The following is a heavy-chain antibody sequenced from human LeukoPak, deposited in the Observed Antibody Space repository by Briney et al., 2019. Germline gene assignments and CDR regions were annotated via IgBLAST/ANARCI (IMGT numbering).Heavy chain of an antibody. CDR1: GYTFTSYY. Sequence: ASVKVSCKASGYTFTSYYMHWVRQAPGQGLEWMGIINPSGGSTSYAQKFQGRVTMTRDTSTSTAYMELRSLRSDDTAVYYCARDSSGWYFEAFDIWGQGTMVTVSS. CDR2: INPSGGST. J-gene: IGHJ3*02. D-gene: IGHD6-19*01. CDR3: ARDSSGWYFEAFDI. V-gene: IGHV1-46*01.